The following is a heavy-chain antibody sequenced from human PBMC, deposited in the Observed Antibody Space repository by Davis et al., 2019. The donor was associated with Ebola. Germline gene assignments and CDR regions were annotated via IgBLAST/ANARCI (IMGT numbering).Heavy chain of an antibody. V-gene: IGHV5-51*01. CDR3: ARQGTTSWDS. CDR1: GYSFTSYW. CDR2: IFPGDSDT. J-gene: IGHJ4*02. Sequence: GESLKISCKGSGYSFTSYWIGWVRQLPGKGLEWMGIIFPGDSDTRYSPSFQGQVTISADKSIRTAYLHWNSLKASDTATYYCARQGTTSWDSWGQGTLVTVSS. D-gene: IGHD2-2*01.